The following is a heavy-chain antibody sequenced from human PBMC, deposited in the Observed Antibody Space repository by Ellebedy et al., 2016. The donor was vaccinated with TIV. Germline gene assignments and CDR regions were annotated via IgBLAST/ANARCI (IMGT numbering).Heavy chain of an antibody. Sequence: SVKVSXXASGGTFSSYAISWVRQAPGQGLEWMGGIIPIFGTANYAQKFQGRVTITADESTSTAYMELSSLRSEDTAMYYCARTNSNSDAFDIWGQGTMVTVSS. D-gene: IGHD4-11*01. J-gene: IGHJ3*02. CDR3: ARTNSNSDAFDI. CDR2: IIPIFGTA. V-gene: IGHV1-69*13. CDR1: GGTFSSYA.